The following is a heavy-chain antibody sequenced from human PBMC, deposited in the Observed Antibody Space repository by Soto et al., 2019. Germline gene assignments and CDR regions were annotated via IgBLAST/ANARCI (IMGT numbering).Heavy chain of an antibody. CDR1: GYTFTGYY. CDR3: AGEGTNCSGGSCYNY. D-gene: IGHD2-15*01. J-gene: IGHJ4*02. CDR2: INPNSGGT. V-gene: IGHV1-2*02. Sequence: ASVKVSCKASGYTFTGYYMHWVRQAPGQGLEWMGWINPNSGGTNYAQKFQGRVTMTRDTSISTAYMELSRLRSDDTAVYYCAGEGTNCSGGSCYNYWGQGTLVTVSS.